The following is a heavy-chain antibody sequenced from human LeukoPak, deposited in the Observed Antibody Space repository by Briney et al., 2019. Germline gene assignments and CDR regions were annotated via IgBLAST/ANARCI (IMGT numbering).Heavy chain of an antibody. CDR3: ARALIGYYFDY. D-gene: IGHD2-8*01. J-gene: IGHJ4*02. V-gene: IGHV3-21*06. Sequence: WGSLRLSCAASGFSFSSYRMNRVRQDPGKGLEWVSSVSNSGDYIHYADSVKGRFTISRDNSKNSLYLQMNSLRAEDTAVYYCARALIGYYFDYWGQGTLVTVSS. CDR1: GFSFSSYR. CDR2: VSNSGDYI.